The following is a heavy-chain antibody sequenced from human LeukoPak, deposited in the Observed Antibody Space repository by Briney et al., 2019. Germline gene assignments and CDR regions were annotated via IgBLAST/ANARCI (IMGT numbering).Heavy chain of an antibody. CDR3: ARDPYSGSYRAYFDY. CDR2: INTDGTTT. V-gene: IGHV3-74*01. Sequence: GGALRLSCVGSGFNFSRYWMNWVRQAPGKGLMWVSRINTDGTTTNYADSVKGRFTMSRDNAKNSLYLQMNSLRAEDTAMYYCARDPYSGSYRAYFDYWGQGTLVTVSS. D-gene: IGHD1-26*01. CDR1: GFNFSRYW. J-gene: IGHJ4*02.